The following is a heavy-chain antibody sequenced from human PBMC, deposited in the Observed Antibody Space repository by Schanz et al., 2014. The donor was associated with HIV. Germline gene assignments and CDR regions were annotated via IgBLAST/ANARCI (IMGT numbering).Heavy chain of an antibody. CDR3: AKDQGYDFWSGYYNYYGMDV. CDR1: GFTFSSYG. J-gene: IGHJ6*02. Sequence: QVQLVESGGGVVQPGRSLRLSCAASGFTFSSYGMHWVRQAPGKGLGWVAVISYDGSDKYHADSVKGRFTISRDNSKNTLYLQMNSLRAEDTAVYYCAKDQGYDFWSGYYNYYGMDVWGQGTTVTVSS. V-gene: IGHV3-30*18. D-gene: IGHD3-3*01. CDR2: ISYDGSDK.